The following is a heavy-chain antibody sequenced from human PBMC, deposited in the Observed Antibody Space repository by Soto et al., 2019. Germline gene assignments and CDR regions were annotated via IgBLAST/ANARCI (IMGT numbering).Heavy chain of an antibody. D-gene: IGHD6-6*01. Sequence: QVQLLQSGAEVKKPGASVRVSCKASGYSFTRFGISWVRQAPGQGLEWVGRISTYNGNTKYAQKLQGRVTVSTDTCTGTAYMELRSLRSDDTAVYYCARGPQYSTSPQVFDYWGQGTLLTGSS. CDR1: GYSFTRFG. J-gene: IGHJ4*02. CDR2: ISTYNGNT. V-gene: IGHV1-18*01. CDR3: ARGPQYSTSPQVFDY.